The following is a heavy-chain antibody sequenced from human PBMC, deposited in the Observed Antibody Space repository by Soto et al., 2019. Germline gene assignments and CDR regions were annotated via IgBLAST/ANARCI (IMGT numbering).Heavy chain of an antibody. J-gene: IGHJ4*02. Sequence: LEELSLPRSVSGGSPKKGAYHLGWVPQPPGKGLEWIGYIYYSGSTNYNPSLKSRVTISVDTSKNQFSLKLSSVTAADTAVYYCARRIVATETFDYGGQGTLVTVSS. CDR2: IYYSGST. CDR3: ARRIVATETFDY. D-gene: IGHD5-12*01. CDR1: GGSPKKGAYH. V-gene: IGHV4-61*08.